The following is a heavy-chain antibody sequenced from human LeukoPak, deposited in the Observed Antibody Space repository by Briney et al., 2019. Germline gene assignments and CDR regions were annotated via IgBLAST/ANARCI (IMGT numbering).Heavy chain of an antibody. CDR3: ARDRAPVTMIRGAPGGFDP. D-gene: IGHD3-10*01. CDR1: GGSISSHF. Sequence: SETLSLTCTVSGGSISSHFWSWIRQPPGKGLEWIGYMFYSGSTNYNPSLKSRVTISVDASKNQFSLKLTSVSAADTAVYYCARDRAPVTMIRGAPGGFDPWGQGTLVTVSS. CDR2: MFYSGST. J-gene: IGHJ5*02. V-gene: IGHV4-59*11.